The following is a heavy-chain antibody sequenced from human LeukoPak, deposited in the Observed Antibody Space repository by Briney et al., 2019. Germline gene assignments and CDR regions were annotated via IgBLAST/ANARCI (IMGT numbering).Heavy chain of an antibody. CDR1: GLTLSTYW. Sequence: PGGSLRLSCAASGLTLSTYWMHWVRQAPGKGLVWVSHINNDGTATTYADSVKGRFTISRDNAKNTLYLQMNSLRAEDTAVYYCARDRGSGWYGTSVDYWGQGTLVTVSS. V-gene: IGHV3-74*03. CDR3: ARDRGSGWYGTSVDY. J-gene: IGHJ4*02. CDR2: INNDGTAT. D-gene: IGHD6-19*01.